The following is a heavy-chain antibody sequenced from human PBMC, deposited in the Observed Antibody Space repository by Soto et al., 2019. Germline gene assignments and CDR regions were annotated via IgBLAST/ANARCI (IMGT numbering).Heavy chain of an antibody. CDR1: GGTFSSYA. CDR3: ARGTTASIAARPGLYYYGMDV. V-gene: IGHV1-69*13. Sequence: SVKVSCKASGGTFSSYAISWVRQAPGQGLEWMGGIIPIFGTANYAQKFQGRVTITADESTSTAYMELSSLRSEDTAVYYCARGTTASIAARPGLYYYGMDVWGQGTTVTVSS. J-gene: IGHJ6*02. CDR2: IIPIFGTA. D-gene: IGHD6-6*01.